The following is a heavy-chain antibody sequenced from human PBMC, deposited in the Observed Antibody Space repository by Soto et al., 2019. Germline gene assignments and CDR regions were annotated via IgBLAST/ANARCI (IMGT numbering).Heavy chain of an antibody. J-gene: IGHJ5*02. CDR3: VHTRGGGNSACFDA. D-gene: IGHD2-21*02. V-gene: IGHV2-5*02. Sequence: QITLKESGPSLLKPTQTLTLTCTFSGFSLTTGPAGVGWIRQPPGKALEWLALIYWDDDRRYSPSLKSRLTITQDTSKDQVVLTMTNMDPVDTGTYYCVHTRGGGNSACFDAWGQGTLVTVSS. CDR2: IYWDDDR. CDR1: GFSLTTGPAG.